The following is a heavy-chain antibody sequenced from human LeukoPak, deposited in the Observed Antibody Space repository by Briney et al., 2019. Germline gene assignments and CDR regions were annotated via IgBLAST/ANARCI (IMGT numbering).Heavy chain of an antibody. Sequence: PSETLSLTCTVSGGSISSYYWSWIRQPPVKGLEWIGYIYYSGSTNYNPSLKSRVTISVDTSKNQFSLKLSSVTAADTAVYYCARDSGSGSYPVYYFDYWGQGTLVTVSS. D-gene: IGHD3-10*01. CDR2: IYYSGST. J-gene: IGHJ4*02. CDR1: GGSISSYY. V-gene: IGHV4-59*01. CDR3: ARDSGSGSYPVYYFDY.